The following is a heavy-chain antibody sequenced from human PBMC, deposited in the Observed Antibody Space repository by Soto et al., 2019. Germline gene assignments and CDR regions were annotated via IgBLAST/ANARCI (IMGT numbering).Heavy chain of an antibody. CDR3: ARTERAPKYCSSTSCYDHYFDY. J-gene: IGHJ4*02. CDR1: GFTFSSYW. D-gene: IGHD2-2*01. CDR2: IKQDGSEK. V-gene: IGHV3-7*01. Sequence: EVQLVESGGGLVQPGGSLRLSCAASGFTFSSYWMSWVSQAPGKGLEWVANIKQDGSEKYYVDSVKGRFTISRDNAKNSLYLQMKSLRAEDTAVYYCARTERAPKYCSSTSCYDHYFDYWGQGTLVTVSS.